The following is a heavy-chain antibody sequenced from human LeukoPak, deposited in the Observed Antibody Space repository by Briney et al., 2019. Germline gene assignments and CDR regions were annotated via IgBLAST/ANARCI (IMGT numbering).Heavy chain of an antibody. CDR1: GFTFSNYE. CDR2: ISDSGNTI. V-gene: IGHV3-48*03. Sequence: GGSLRLSCAASGFTFSNYEMNWVGQAPGKGLEWVSYISDSGNTIYYADSVKGRFTISRDNAKNSLYLQMNSLRAEDTAVYFCARDQTGNIDYWGQGTLVTVSS. CDR3: ARDQTGNIDY. J-gene: IGHJ4*02.